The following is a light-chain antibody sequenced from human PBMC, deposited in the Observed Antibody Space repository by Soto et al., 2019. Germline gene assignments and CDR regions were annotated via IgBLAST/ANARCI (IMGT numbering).Light chain of an antibody. V-gene: IGKV3-15*01. CDR3: QQYNNWPWT. J-gene: IGKJ1*01. CDR1: QRISNN. Sequence: EIVMTQSPATLSVSPGERVTLSCRASQRISNNVAWYQQKPGQAPRLLIYGSSTRANGIPARFSATVSGTEFTLTISNLQSEDFAVFHCQQYNNWPWTFGQGTRVENK. CDR2: GSS.